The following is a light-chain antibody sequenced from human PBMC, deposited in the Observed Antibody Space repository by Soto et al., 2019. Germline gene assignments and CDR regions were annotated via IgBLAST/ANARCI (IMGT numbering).Light chain of an antibody. J-gene: IGKJ5*01. V-gene: IGKV3-15*01. CDR1: QSVYTN. CDR2: RAS. CDR3: QQYNDWPSIT. Sequence: VLTQSPATLSLSPGERATLSCRASQSVYTNLAWYQHRPGQAPRLLVYRASTRATGIPARFSGSGSRTEFTLTISSLQSDDFALYYCQQYNDWPSITFGQGTRLESK.